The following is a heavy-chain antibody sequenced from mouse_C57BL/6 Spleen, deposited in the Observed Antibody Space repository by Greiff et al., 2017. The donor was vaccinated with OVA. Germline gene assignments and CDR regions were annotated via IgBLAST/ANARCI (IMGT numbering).Heavy chain of an antibody. Sequence: VQLVESGPGLVAPSQSLSITCTVSGFSLTSYGVDWVRQSPGKGLEWLGVIWGVGSTNYNSALKSRLSISKDNSKSQVFLKMNSLQADDTAMYYCASEDSSGYLFAYWGQGTLVTVSA. V-gene: IGHV2-6*01. D-gene: IGHD3-2*02. J-gene: IGHJ3*01. CDR2: IWGVGST. CDR1: GFSLTSYG. CDR3: ASEDSSGYLFAY.